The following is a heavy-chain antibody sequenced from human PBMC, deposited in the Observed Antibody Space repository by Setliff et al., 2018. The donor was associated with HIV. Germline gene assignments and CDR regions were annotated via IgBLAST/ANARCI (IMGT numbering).Heavy chain of an antibody. V-gene: IGHV3-66*02. J-gene: IGHJ6*03. CDR1: GFTVSTTY. CDR3: ARAPSSYDIWSGYYYYYMDV. CDR2: IYSGGET. D-gene: IGHD3-3*01. Sequence: GGSLRLSCAASGFTVSTTYMSWVRQAPGKGLEWVSIIYSGGETYYAGSVEGRFNISRDSSNNTLYLQMKNVRPEDKAVYYCARAPSSYDIWSGYYYYYMDVWGKGTTVTVSS.